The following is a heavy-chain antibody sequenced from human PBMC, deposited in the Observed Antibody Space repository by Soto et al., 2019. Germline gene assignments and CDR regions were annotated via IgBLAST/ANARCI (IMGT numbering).Heavy chain of an antibody. J-gene: IGHJ5*02. V-gene: IGHV2-26*01. CDR3: ARIWVRYCSGGSCYWFDP. CDR2: IFSNDEK. Sequence: QVTLKESGPVLVKPTETLTLTCTVSGFSLSNARMGVSWIRQPPGKALEWLAHIFSNDEKSYSTSLKSRLTISKDTSKSQVVLTMTNMDPVDTATYYCARIWVRYCSGGSCYWFDPWGQGTLVTVSS. D-gene: IGHD2-15*01. CDR1: GFSLSNARMG.